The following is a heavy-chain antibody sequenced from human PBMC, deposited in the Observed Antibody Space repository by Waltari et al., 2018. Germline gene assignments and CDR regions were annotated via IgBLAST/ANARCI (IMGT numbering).Heavy chain of an antibody. CDR2: INPNSGGT. Sequence: QVQLVQSGAEVKKPGASVKVSCKASGYTFTGYYMHWVRQAPGQGLEWMGWINPNSGGTNYAQKVQGRVTLTRDTSISTVYMELSGLRSDDTAVYYCARDLVPAASNWFDPWGQGTLLTVSS. V-gene: IGHV1-2*02. J-gene: IGHJ5*02. D-gene: IGHD2-2*01. CDR3: ARDLVPAASNWFDP. CDR1: GYTFTGYY.